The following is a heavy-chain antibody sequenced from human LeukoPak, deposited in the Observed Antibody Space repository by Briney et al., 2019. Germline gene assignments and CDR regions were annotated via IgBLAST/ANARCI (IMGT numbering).Heavy chain of an antibody. CDR1: GYTFTSYY. CDR2: IWYDGSNK. V-gene: IGHV3-33*01. J-gene: IGHJ4*02. D-gene: IGHD4-17*01. CDR3: ARASGDYGEYFDY. Sequence: SCKASGYTFTSYYMHWVRQAPGKGLEWVAAIWYDGSNKYYADSVKGRFTISRDNSKNTLFLQMNSLRAEDTAVYYCARASGDYGEYFDYWGQGTLVTVSS.